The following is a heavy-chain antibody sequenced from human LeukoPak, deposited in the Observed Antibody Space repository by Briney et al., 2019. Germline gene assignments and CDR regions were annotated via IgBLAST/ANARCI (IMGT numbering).Heavy chain of an antibody. J-gene: IGHJ6*03. CDR2: ISYSGST. V-gene: IGHV4-39*01. CDR3: ARRSSSSGYYYYMDV. D-gene: IGHD6-6*01. CDR1: GGSINSNNYF. Sequence: SETLSLTCTVSGGSINSNNYFWGWFRQPPGKGLEWIGSISYSGSTYYNPSVQSRVTISEDTSRNQFFLKLTSLTAADTAVLYCARRSSSSGYYYYMDVWGKGTTVTVSS.